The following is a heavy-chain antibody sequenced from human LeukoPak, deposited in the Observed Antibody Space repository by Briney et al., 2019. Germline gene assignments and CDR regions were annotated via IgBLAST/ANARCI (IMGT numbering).Heavy chain of an antibody. CDR3: ANGKVPNWNDEGFDY. CDR1: GLSLTTHG. Sequence: GGSLRLSCAASGLSLTTHGMHWVRQAPGKGLEWVAVISYDGSNKYYADSVKGRFTISRDNSKNTLYLQMNSLRAEDTAVYYCANGKVPNWNDEGFDYWGQGTLVTVSS. D-gene: IGHD1-1*01. CDR2: ISYDGSNK. V-gene: IGHV3-30*18. J-gene: IGHJ4*02.